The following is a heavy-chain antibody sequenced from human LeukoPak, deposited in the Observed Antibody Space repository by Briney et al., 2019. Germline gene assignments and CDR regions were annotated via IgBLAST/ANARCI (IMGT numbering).Heavy chain of an antibody. D-gene: IGHD6-13*01. CDR2: ISWNSGSI. CDR3: AKVVYSSSWNWFDP. Sequence: GGSLRLSCAASGFTFDDYAMHWVRQAPGKGLEWVSGISWNSGSIGYADSVKGRFTISRDNAKNSLYPQMNSLRAEDTALYYCAKVVYSSSWNWFDPWGQGTLVTVSS. J-gene: IGHJ5*02. V-gene: IGHV3-9*01. CDR1: GFTFDDYA.